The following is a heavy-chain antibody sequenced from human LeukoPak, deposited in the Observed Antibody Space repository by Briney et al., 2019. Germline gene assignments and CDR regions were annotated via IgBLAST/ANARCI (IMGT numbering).Heavy chain of an antibody. D-gene: IGHD6-13*01. J-gene: IGHJ5*02. Sequence: GGSLRLSCAASGFTFSSYWMHWVRQAPGKGLEWVAVIWSDGSNKYHADSVKGRFTISRDNSKNTLYLQMNSLRVEDTAVYYCARGASIAAAGTGEKSNWFDPWGQGTLVTVSS. CDR1: GFTFSSYW. V-gene: IGHV3-33*08. CDR3: ARGASIAAAGTGEKSNWFDP. CDR2: IWSDGSNK.